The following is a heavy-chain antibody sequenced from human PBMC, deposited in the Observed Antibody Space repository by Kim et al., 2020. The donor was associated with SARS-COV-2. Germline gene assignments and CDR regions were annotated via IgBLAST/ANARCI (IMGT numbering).Heavy chain of an antibody. CDR1: GGSISSGSYY. Sequence: SETLSLTCTVSGGSISSGSYYWSWIRQPAGKGLEWIGRIYTSGSTNYNPSLKSRVTISVDTSKNQFSLKLSSVTAADTAVYYCASGYYYDSSGYYYAYWGQGTLVTVSS. V-gene: IGHV4-61*02. D-gene: IGHD3-22*01. CDR3: ASGYYYDSSGYYYAY. J-gene: IGHJ4*02. CDR2: IYTSGST.